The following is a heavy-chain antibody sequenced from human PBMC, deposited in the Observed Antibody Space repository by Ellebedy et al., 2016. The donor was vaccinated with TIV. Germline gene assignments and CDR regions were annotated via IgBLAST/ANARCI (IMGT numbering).Heavy chain of an antibody. Sequence: ASVKVSXXASGYTFTSYCISWVRKAPGQGLEWVGWISADNDETKYAQKVQGRVTMTTERSTSIAYMELRSLRSDDTAVYYCARDRAYGDYDYWGQGTLVTVSS. CDR2: ISADNDET. D-gene: IGHD4-17*01. J-gene: IGHJ4*02. CDR3: ARDRAYGDYDY. CDR1: GYTFTSYC. V-gene: IGHV1-18*04.